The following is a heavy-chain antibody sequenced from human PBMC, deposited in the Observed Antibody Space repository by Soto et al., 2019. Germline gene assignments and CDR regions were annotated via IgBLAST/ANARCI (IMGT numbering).Heavy chain of an antibody. CDR2: IKQDGTEK. Sequence: EVQLVESGGGLVQPGGSLRLSCAASGFTFSSYWMSWVRQAPGKGLEWVANIKQDGTEKYYVDSVKGRFTISRDNAKNSLYLQMNSLRAEDTAVYYCASEHDYSNYAYYFDYWGQGTLVTVSS. J-gene: IGHJ4*02. CDR3: ASEHDYSNYAYYFDY. V-gene: IGHV3-7*01. CDR1: GFTFSSYW. D-gene: IGHD4-4*01.